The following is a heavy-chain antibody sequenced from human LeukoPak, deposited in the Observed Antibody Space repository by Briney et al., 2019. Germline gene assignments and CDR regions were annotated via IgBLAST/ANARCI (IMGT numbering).Heavy chain of an antibody. CDR1: GFTFSSYA. CDR3: AKDFVVVPGNVNYFDY. Sequence: PGGSLRLSCAASGFTFSSYAMHWVRQAPGQGLEWVSTISGSGGSAYYADSVKGRFTVSRDNSKNTLYVQMKSLRAEDTAVYYCAKDFVVVPGNVNYFDYWGQGTLVTVSS. V-gene: IGHV3-23*01. J-gene: IGHJ4*02. D-gene: IGHD2-21*02. CDR2: ISGSGGSA.